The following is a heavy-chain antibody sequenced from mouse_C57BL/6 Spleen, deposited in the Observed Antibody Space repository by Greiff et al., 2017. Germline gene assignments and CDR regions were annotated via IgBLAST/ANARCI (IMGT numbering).Heavy chain of an antibody. J-gene: IGHJ2*01. V-gene: IGHV1-64*01. Sequence: QVQLKQPGAELVKPGASVKLSCKASGYTFTSYWMHWVKQRPGQGLEWIGMIHPNSGSTNYNEKFKSKATLTVDKSSSTAYMQLSSLTSEDSAVYYCARRYYGSSSFFDYWGQGTTLTVSS. CDR2: IHPNSGST. D-gene: IGHD1-1*01. CDR3: ARRYYGSSSFFDY. CDR1: GYTFTSYW.